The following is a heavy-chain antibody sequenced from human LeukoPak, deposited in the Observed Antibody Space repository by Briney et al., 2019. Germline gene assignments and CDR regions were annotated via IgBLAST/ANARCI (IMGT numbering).Heavy chain of an antibody. V-gene: IGHV3-30*02. J-gene: IGHJ6*03. CDR3: AKSVIPNSYQGTYYMDV. D-gene: IGHD3-16*02. CDR1: GFTFSSYG. Sequence: GGSLRLSCAASGFTFSSYGMHWVRQAPGEGLEWVAFIRHDETRIFYGDSVEGRFTISRDNSKNMVYLQLNSLSAEDTALYYCAKSVIPNSYQGTYYMDVWGKGTTVTVFS. CDR2: IRHDETRI.